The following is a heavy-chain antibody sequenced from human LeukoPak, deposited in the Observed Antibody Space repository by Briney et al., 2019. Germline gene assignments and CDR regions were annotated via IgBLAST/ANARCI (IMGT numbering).Heavy chain of an antibody. CDR1: GGTFSSYA. Sequence: GASVKVSCKASGGTFSSYAISWVRQAPGQGLEWMGGIIPIFGTANYARKFQGRVTITTDESTSTAYMELSSLRSEDTAVYYCARSTTVVTSRTNYFDYWGQGTLVTVSS. D-gene: IGHD4-23*01. CDR2: IIPIFGTA. V-gene: IGHV1-69*05. CDR3: ARSTTVVTSRTNYFDY. J-gene: IGHJ4*02.